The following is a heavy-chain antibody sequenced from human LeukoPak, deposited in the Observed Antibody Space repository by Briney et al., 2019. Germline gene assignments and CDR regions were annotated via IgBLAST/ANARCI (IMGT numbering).Heavy chain of an antibody. J-gene: IGHJ3*02. V-gene: IGHV4-39*02. CDR3: ARDAAPTTVTTYAFDI. CDR1: GGPITSSSYY. CDR2: IYYTGGT. D-gene: IGHD4-11*01. Sequence: SETLSLTCSVSGGPITSSSYYWGWIRQPPGKGLEWIGSIYYTGGTYYSPSLKSRVTMSVDTSKNQFSLKLSSVTAADTAVYYCARDAAPTTVTTYAFDIWGQGTMVTVSS.